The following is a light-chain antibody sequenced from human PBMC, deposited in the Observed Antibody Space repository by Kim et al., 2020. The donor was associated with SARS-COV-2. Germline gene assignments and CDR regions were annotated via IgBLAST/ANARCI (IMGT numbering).Light chain of an antibody. J-gene: IGLJ1*01. Sequence: GQSVTISCTVTGSDVGSYNRVSWYQQPPGTAPKLMIYEVSNRPSGVPDRFSGSKSDNTASLTISGLQAEDEADYYCSSYTSSNSFVFGTGTKVTVL. CDR1: GSDVGSYNR. V-gene: IGLV2-18*02. CDR2: EVS. CDR3: SSYTSSNSFV.